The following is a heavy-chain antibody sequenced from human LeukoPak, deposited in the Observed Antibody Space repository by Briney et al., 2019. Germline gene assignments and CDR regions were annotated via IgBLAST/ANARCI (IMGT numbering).Heavy chain of an antibody. Sequence: PSETLSLTCTVSGGSISSSSYYWGWIRQPPGKGLEWIGSIYYSGSTYYNPSLKSRVTISVDTSKNQFSLKPSSVTAADTAVYYCARLTDEFDYWGQGTLVTVSS. CDR2: IYYSGST. V-gene: IGHV4-39*01. CDR1: GGSISSSSYY. CDR3: ARLTDEFDY. J-gene: IGHJ4*02. D-gene: IGHD3-16*01.